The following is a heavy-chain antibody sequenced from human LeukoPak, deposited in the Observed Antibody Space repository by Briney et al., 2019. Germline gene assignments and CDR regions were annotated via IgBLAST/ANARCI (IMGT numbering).Heavy chain of an antibody. D-gene: IGHD6-19*01. J-gene: IGHJ4*02. CDR3: ASNRRTVAGTLVKYFDY. V-gene: IGHV1-69*05. Sequence: SVKVSCKASGGTFSSYAISWVRQAPGQGLEWMGRIIPIFGTANYAQKFQGIVTITTDESTSTAYMELSSLRSEDTAVYYCASNRRTVAGTLVKYFDYWGQGTLVTVSS. CDR2: IIPIFGTA. CDR1: GGTFSSYA.